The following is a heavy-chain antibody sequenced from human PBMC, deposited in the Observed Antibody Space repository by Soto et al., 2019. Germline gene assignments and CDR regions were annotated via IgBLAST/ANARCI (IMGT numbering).Heavy chain of an antibody. V-gene: IGHV4-39*01. CDR2: IYYDGSI. CDR3: ARRDLILVAL. J-gene: IGHJ3*01. D-gene: IGHD1-26*01. Sequence: PSETLSLTCTVSGVSISTGDSYGSTDSVVYWVWIRQPPGKGLEWVGSIYYDGSIYYNSSLKSRVTISVDTSKNLFSLKLFSVTAADTAIYYCARRDLILVALWGQGTMVTVSS. CDR1: GVSISTGDSY.